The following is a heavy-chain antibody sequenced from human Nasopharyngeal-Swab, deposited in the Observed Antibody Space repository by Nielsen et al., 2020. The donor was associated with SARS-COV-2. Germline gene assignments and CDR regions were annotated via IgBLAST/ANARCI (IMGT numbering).Heavy chain of an antibody. CDR3: ARGGAGVVPSPVLGLGPYYSYYYMDV. J-gene: IGHJ6*03. CDR2: VSQGGGT. Sequence: WSRQPPGKGLEWIGEVSQGGGTNYNPSLKNRVTISVATSKNQFSLKLSSVTAAETAVYYCARGGAGVVPSPVLGLGPYYSYYYMDVWGKGTTVTVSS. V-gene: IGHV4-34*01. D-gene: IGHD2-2*01.